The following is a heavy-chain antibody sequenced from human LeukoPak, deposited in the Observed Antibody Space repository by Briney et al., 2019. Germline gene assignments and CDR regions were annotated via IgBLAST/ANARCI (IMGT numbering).Heavy chain of an antibody. CDR1: GFTFSSYA. V-gene: IGHV3-23*01. D-gene: IGHD3-10*01. J-gene: IGHJ6*03. Sequence: PGGSLRLSCAASGFTFSSYAMSWVRQAPGKGLEWVSTFSGSGGNTYYADSVKGRFTISRDNSKNTLYLQMNSLRAEDTAVYYCAKAPTYYGSGNYYYYMDVWGKGTTVTVSS. CDR3: AKAPTYYGSGNYYYYMDV. CDR2: FSGSGGNT.